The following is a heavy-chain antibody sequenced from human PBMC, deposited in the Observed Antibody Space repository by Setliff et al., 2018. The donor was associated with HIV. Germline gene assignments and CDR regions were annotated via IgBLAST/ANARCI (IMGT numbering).Heavy chain of an antibody. Sequence: SETLSLTCAMYGDSFGDFYWNWIRQAPGKGLEWIGELSPSGTTRSNPSLQSRVTISLDTSNNQFSLKLTSVTAADTAMYYCASFFVPTVTNQDYWGQGTPVTVSS. CDR1: GDSFGDFY. D-gene: IGHD4-17*01. CDR3: ASFFVPTVTNQDY. V-gene: IGHV4-34*01. CDR2: LSPSGTT. J-gene: IGHJ4*02.